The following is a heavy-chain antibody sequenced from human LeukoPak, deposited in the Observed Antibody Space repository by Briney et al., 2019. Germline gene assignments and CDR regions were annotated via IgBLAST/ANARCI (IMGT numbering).Heavy chain of an antibody. J-gene: IGHJ4*02. V-gene: IGHV3-23*01. CDR2: ISASGSDT. D-gene: IGHD6-19*01. CDR3: AKTAGWYYFDY. CDR1: GFTFSSYG. Sequence: GGSLRLSCAASGFTFSSYGLTWVRQAPGKGLEWVSTISASGSDTYNADSVKGRFTISRDNSKNTLYLQMNSLRAEDTAIYYCAKTAGWYYFDYWGQGTLVTVSS.